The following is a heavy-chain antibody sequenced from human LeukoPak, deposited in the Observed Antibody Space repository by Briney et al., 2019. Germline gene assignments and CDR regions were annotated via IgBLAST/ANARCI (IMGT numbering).Heavy chain of an antibody. CDR3: ARDPLRYLRVGHYDY. Sequence: GGSVRLPCAASGFTFSNSAMNWVRQVPGKGLEWASSIDYDSSHIYYAASVRGRFTISRDNARNSVYLQMNSLRVEDTAVYYCARDPLRYLRVGHYDYWGQGTLVAVSS. J-gene: IGHJ4*02. D-gene: IGHD3-9*01. CDR1: GFTFSNSA. CDR2: IDYDSSHI. V-gene: IGHV3-21*01.